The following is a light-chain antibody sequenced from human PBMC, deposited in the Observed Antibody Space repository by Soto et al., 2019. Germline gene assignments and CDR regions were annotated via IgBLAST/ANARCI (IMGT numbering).Light chain of an antibody. J-gene: IGKJ4*01. CDR3: QQRYNWPLT. CDR1: QSVSSY. V-gene: IGKV3-11*01. CDR2: DAS. Sequence: EMVLTESPATXSXXPXXXXXXXXRASQSVSSYLAWYQQKPGQAPRLLIYDASDRATGIPDRFSGRGSGTDFTLTISSLEPEDFAVYYCQQRYNWPLTFGGGTKVDIK.